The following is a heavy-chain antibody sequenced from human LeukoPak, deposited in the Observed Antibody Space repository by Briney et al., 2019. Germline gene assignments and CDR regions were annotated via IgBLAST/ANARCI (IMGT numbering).Heavy chain of an antibody. Sequence: GESLRISCKGSGYSFTSYWIGWVRQMPGKGLEWMGIIYPGDSDTRYSPSFQGQVTISADKSISTAYLQWSSLKASDTAMYYCARLRDFYYYYMDVWGKGTTVTVSS. V-gene: IGHV5-51*01. CDR3: ARLRDFYYYYMDV. J-gene: IGHJ6*03. D-gene: IGHD3-3*01. CDR1: GYSFTSYW. CDR2: IYPGDSDT.